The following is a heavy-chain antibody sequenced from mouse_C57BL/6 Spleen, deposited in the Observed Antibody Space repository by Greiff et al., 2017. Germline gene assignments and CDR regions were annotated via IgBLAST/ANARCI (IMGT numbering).Heavy chain of an antibody. Sequence: DVMLVESGGGLVQPGGSMKLSCAASGFTFSDAWMDWVRQSPEKGLEWVAEIRNKANNHATYYAESVKGRFTISRDASKSVVYLQMNSLRAVDTGSDYCTWHYYGSRGYFDVWGTGTTVTVSS. CDR2: IRNKANNHAT. CDR1: GFTFSDAW. J-gene: IGHJ1*03. D-gene: IGHD1-1*01. CDR3: TWHYYGSRGYFDV. V-gene: IGHV6-6*01.